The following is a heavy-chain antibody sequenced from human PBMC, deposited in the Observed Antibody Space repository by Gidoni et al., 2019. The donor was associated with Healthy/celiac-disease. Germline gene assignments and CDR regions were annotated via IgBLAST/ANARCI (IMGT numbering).Heavy chain of an antibody. D-gene: IGHD4-17*01. Sequence: QVQLQESGPGLVKPSETLSLTCTVSGGSISSYYWSWIRQPPGKGLEWIGYIYYSGSTNYNPSLKSRVTISVDTSKNQFSLKLSSVTAADTAVYYCARLRNNYYYYYGMDVWGQGTTVTVSS. CDR3: ARLRNNYYYYYGMDV. CDR2: IYYSGST. J-gene: IGHJ6*02. CDR1: GGSISSYY. V-gene: IGHV4-59*01.